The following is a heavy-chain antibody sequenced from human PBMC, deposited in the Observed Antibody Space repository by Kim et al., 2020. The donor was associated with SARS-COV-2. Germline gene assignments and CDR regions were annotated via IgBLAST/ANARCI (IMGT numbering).Heavy chain of an antibody. CDR1: GGSFSGYY. V-gene: IGHV4-34*01. CDR3: ARRVIGWYFDL. D-gene: IGHD3-16*02. CDR2: INHSGST. Sequence: SETLSLTCAVYGGSFSGYYWSWIRQPPGKGLEWIGEINHSGSTNYNPSLKSRVTISVDTSKNQFSLKLSSVTAADTAVYYCARRVIGWYFDLWGRGTLVTVSS. J-gene: IGHJ2*01.